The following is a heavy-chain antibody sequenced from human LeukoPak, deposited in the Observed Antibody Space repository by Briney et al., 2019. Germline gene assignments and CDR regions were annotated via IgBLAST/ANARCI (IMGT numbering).Heavy chain of an antibody. Sequence: PSETLSLTCTVSGDSISSSVYDWGWIRQPPGKGLQWIGSIYYSGITYYNPSLKSQLTITVDTSKNQFSLKLSSVTAADTAVYYCARAPIRDYVWGSYRYRGSFDYWGQGTLVTVSS. J-gene: IGHJ4*02. CDR2: IYYSGIT. V-gene: IGHV4-39*07. CDR1: GDSISSSVYD. CDR3: ARAPIRDYVWGSYRYRGSFDY. D-gene: IGHD3-16*02.